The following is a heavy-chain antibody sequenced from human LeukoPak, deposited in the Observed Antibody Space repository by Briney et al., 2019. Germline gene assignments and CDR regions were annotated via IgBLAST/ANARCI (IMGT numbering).Heavy chain of an antibody. CDR1: GGSISRYY. V-gene: IGHV4-59*01. Sequence: SETLSLTCSVSGGSISRYYWSWIRQPPGKGLEWVGYIYNSGSTKYNPSLKSRVTISVDTSKNQFSLKLSSVTAADTAVYYCARHPGYYYYYMDVWGKGPRSPSP. CDR2: IYNSGST. J-gene: IGHJ6*03. CDR3: ARHPGYYYYYMDV.